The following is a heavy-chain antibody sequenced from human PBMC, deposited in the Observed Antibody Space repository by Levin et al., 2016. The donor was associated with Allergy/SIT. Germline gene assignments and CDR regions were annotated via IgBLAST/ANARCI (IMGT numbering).Heavy chain of an antibody. J-gene: IGHJ4*02. CDR2: IYYSGST. CDR1: GASMSTGGYY. V-gene: IGHV4-31*03. CDR3: ARDDGYSFDC. Sequence: SETLSLTCNVSGASMSTGGYYWTWIRQHPGKGLEWIGYIYYSGSTYYNPSLKGRVTISVDTSKNQFSLQMNSVTAADTAVYYCARDDGYSFDCWGQGTLVTVSS.